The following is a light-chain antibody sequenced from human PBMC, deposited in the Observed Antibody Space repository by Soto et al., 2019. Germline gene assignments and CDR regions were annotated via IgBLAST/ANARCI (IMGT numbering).Light chain of an antibody. Sequence: EIVMTQSPATLSVSPGERATLSCRASQSVSNKLAWYQQKPGQAPRLLIYGASTRATGIPARFSGSGSGPDFTLTISSLQSEDVASYYCQQEDNWPPHTFGQGTKLEIE. CDR3: QQEDNWPPHT. J-gene: IGKJ2*01. V-gene: IGKV3-15*01. CDR1: QSVSNK. CDR2: GAS.